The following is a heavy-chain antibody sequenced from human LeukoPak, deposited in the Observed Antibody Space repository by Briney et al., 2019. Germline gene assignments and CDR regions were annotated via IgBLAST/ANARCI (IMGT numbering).Heavy chain of an antibody. J-gene: IGHJ2*01. D-gene: IGHD5-18*01. Sequence: GGSLRLSCAASGFTFSSYGMHWVRQAPGKGLEWVAVISYDGSNKYYADSVKGRFTISRDNSKNTLYLQMNSLRSEDTAVYYCASERRGYSYGLTIGYFDLWGRGTLVTVSS. CDR3: ASERRGYSYGLTIGYFDL. CDR1: GFTFSSYG. CDR2: ISYDGSNK. V-gene: IGHV3-30*03.